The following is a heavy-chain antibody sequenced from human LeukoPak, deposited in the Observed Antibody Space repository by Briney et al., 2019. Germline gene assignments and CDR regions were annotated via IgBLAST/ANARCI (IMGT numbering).Heavy chain of an antibody. CDR2: IYHSGST. CDR1: GYSISSGYY. J-gene: IGHJ5*02. V-gene: IGHV4-38-2*02. D-gene: IGHD3-3*01. Sequence: SETLSLTCTVSGYSISSGYYWGWIRQPPGKGLEWIGSIYHSGSTYYNPSLKSRVTISVDTSKNQFSLKLSSVTAADTAVYYCARSPNKFWSGYLIYNWFDPWGQGTLVTVSS. CDR3: ARSPNKFWSGYLIYNWFDP.